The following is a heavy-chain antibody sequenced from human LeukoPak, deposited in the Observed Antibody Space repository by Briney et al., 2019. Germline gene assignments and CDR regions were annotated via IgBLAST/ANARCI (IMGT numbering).Heavy chain of an antibody. D-gene: IGHD3-22*01. CDR1: GFTSGKFV. Sequence: PGGSLRVSCEASGFTSGKFVVTWVRQAPGKGLAWVSSISGDSSITHYADSVKGRFSIFRDNSRNTVYLQMNSLRVEDTAVYYCARESIRDSSGSIFDYWGQGTLVTVSS. V-gene: IGHV3-23*01. CDR3: ARESIRDSSGSIFDY. CDR2: ISGDSSIT. J-gene: IGHJ4*02.